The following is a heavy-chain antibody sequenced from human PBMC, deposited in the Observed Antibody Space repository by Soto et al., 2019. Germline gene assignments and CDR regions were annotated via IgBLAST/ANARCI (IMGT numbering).Heavy chain of an antibody. D-gene: IGHD3-10*01. Sequence: KPGGSLTPSCTAYGFTFGDYSMSWFSPAPGNGMKWVSFIRGKTHGGTTEYDATAKGRFTMSRDNSKSIAYLQMNSLKTEDTAVYYCARKQGSFTGVRGDVDYWGQGTPVTVSS. V-gene: IGHV3-49*05. CDR3: ARKQGSFTGVRGDVDY. J-gene: IGHJ4*02. CDR2: IRGKTHGGTT. CDR1: GFTFGDYS.